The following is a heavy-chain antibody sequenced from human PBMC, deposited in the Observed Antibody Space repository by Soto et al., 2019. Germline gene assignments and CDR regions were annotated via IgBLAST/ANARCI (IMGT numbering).Heavy chain of an antibody. V-gene: IGHV1-18*01. J-gene: IGHJ4*02. Sequence: QVQLVQSGVEVKKPGASVRVSCKASGYTFTNYGITWVRQAPGQGLEWLGWISGYNGNTNYAQKFQGRVTMTTDTSTSRAYRDLTSLRYDDTAVDYCARGGRFAVADTDYWGQGTLLTVSS. D-gene: IGHD3-3*01. CDR2: ISGYNGNT. CDR3: ARGGRFAVADTDY. CDR1: GYTFTNYG.